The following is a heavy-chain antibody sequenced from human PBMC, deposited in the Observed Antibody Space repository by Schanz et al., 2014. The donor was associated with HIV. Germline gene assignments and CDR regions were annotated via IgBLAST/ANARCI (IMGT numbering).Heavy chain of an antibody. V-gene: IGHV3-11*01. J-gene: IGHJ5*01. CDR2: ISSGGSTR. Sequence: VQLVESGGGLVKPGGSLRLSCAASGFTFSGYYMSWIRQAPGKGLEWISYISSGGSTRHYADSVKGRFTVSRDNAKNSLYLQMNSLKPEDTAVYYCARDKKSGNYDGGFDSWGQGTLVTVSS. CDR1: GFTFSGYY. D-gene: IGHD1-26*01. CDR3: ARDKKSGNYDGGFDS.